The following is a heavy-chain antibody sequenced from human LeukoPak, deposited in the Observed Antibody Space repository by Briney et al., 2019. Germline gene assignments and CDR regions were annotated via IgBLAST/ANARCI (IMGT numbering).Heavy chain of an antibody. CDR1: GFSFNNAW. V-gene: IGHV3-15*01. CDR3: ATEGFTYGNHAIDN. J-gene: IGHJ3*02. D-gene: IGHD3-10*01. CDR2: IRAKTNGGTI. Sequence: GGSLRLSCEASGFSFNNAWMTWVRQAPGKGLQGVGRIRAKTNGGTIDYTARVKGRFIISIDDSQSTLYLQMNSLKSEDTAVYYCATEGFTYGNHAIDNWGQGTMVTVSS.